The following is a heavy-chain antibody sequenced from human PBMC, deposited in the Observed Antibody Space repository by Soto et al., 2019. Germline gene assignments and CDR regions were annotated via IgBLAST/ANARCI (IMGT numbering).Heavy chain of an antibody. D-gene: IGHD3-10*01. CDR1: GGSISSHY. CDR3: ARLFGELRVDP. V-gene: IGHV4-59*08. Sequence: QVQLQESGPGLVKPSETLSLTCTVSGGSISSHYWSWIRQPPGKGLEWVGYMYYSGSTNYNPSLKSRVIISVDTSKNQFSLDLKSVTAADTAVYYCARLFGELRVDPWGQGTLVTVSS. J-gene: IGHJ5*02. CDR2: MYYSGST.